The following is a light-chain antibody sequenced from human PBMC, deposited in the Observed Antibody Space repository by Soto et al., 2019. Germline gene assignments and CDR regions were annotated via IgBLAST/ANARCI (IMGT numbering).Light chain of an antibody. V-gene: IGLV2-14*01. Sequence: QSALTQPASVSGSPGQSITISCTGTSSDVGGYNYVSWYQQHPGKAPKLMIYEVSNRPSGVSNRFSGSKSGNTASLTISGLQAEDEADYYCSSYSRSTIPYVFGTGTQLTVL. CDR3: SSYSRSTIPYV. CDR1: SSDVGGYNY. J-gene: IGLJ1*01. CDR2: EVS.